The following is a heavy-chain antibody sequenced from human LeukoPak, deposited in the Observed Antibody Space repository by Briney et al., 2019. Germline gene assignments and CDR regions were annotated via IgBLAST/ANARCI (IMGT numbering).Heavy chain of an antibody. V-gene: IGHV3-23*01. Sequence: GGSLRLSCAASGFTFNNYAMSWVRQTPGKGLEWVSALNGSGSSTYYADSVKGRFTISRDNSKNTLYLQMNSLRAEDSAVYYCAKPYYESPAWGQGTLVTVSS. CDR2: LNGSGSST. D-gene: IGHD3-22*01. J-gene: IGHJ4*02. CDR3: AKPYYESPA. CDR1: GFTFNNYA.